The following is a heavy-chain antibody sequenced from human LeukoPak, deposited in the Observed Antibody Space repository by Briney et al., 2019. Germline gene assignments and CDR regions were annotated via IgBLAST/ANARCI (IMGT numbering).Heavy chain of an antibody. J-gene: IGHJ4*02. CDR2: MNPNSGNT. V-gene: IGHV1-8*01. CDR1: GYTFTSYD. D-gene: IGHD3-10*01. CDR3: AREGVEGNYYGSGSPVDY. Sequence: ASVKVSCKASGYTFTSYDINWVRQATGQGLEWMGWMNPNSGNTGYAQKFQGRVTMTRNTSISTAYMELSSLRAEDTAVYYCAREGVEGNYYGSGSPVDYWGQGTLVTVSS.